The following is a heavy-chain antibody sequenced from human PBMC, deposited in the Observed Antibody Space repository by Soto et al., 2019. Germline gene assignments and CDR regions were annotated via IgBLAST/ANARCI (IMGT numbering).Heavy chain of an antibody. J-gene: IGHJ4*02. CDR3: ARGLRFCDDPNTCYHQFDY. V-gene: IGHV3-30-3*01. D-gene: IGHD2-2*01. CDR1: GFTFHTYA. CDR2: ISDDSSNE. Sequence: QVQLLDSVGGVVRPGASLTLSCAASGFTFHTYALHWVSQAPGKGLEWVAVISDDSSNEYFADSVRGRFTISRDNSRNTLSLHLNSLRADDTAVYYCARGLRFCDDPNTCYHQFDYWGQGTQVTVSS.